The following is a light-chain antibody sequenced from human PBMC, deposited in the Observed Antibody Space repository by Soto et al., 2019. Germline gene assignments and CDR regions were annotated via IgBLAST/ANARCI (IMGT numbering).Light chain of an antibody. J-gene: IGKJ2*01. CDR2: KVS. CDR1: QGLVSRGGVTY. Sequence: DVVMTQSPLSLPVTLGQPASISCRSSQGLVSRGGVTYLNWFHQRPGQSPRRLIYKVSNRDFGVPDRFTGSGSGTDFTLKISRVEAEDVGVYYCMQGTHWPPYTFGQGTKLEIQ. V-gene: IGKV2-30*01. CDR3: MQGTHWPPYT.